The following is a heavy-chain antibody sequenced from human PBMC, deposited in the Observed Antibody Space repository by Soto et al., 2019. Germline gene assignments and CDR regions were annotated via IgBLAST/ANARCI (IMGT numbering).Heavy chain of an antibody. D-gene: IGHD1-26*01. CDR3: ARDGGATTFGWFAP. CDR2: IIPIFGTA. CDR1: GGTFSSYA. J-gene: IGHJ5*02. V-gene: IGHV1-69*01. Sequence: QVQLVQSGAEVKKPGSSVKVSCKASGGTFSSYAISWVLQAPGQGLEWMGGIIPIFGTANYAQQFQGRVTITSDESTSTAYMELSSLRSEDTAVYSCARDGGATTFGWFAPWCQGTLVTVSS.